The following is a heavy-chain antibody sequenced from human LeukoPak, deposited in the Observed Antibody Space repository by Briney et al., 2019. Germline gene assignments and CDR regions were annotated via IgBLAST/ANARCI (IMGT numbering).Heavy chain of an antibody. V-gene: IGHV4-59*01. Sequence: SETLSLTCTVSRGSISTYYWNWIRQPPGKGLEWIGYIYYTGTTDYNPSLKSRVTMSVDTSKSQFSLKLSSVTTADTAVYYCAREGHFNASGSGAFDIWGQGTMITVSS. CDR3: AREGHFNASGSGAFDI. J-gene: IGHJ3*02. CDR2: IYYTGTT. D-gene: IGHD3-10*01. CDR1: RGSISTYY.